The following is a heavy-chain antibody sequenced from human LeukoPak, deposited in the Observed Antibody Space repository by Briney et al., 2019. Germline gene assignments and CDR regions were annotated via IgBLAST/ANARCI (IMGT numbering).Heavy chain of an antibody. J-gene: IGHJ4*02. CDR1: GGSFSGYY. Sequence: KPSETLSLTCAVYGGSFSGYYWSWIRQPPGKGLEWIGEINHSGSTNYNPTLKSRVTISVDTSKNQFSLKLSSVTAADTAVYYCARSDTATEAFDYWGQGTLVTVSS. D-gene: IGHD5-18*01. V-gene: IGHV4-34*01. CDR2: INHSGST. CDR3: ARSDTATEAFDY.